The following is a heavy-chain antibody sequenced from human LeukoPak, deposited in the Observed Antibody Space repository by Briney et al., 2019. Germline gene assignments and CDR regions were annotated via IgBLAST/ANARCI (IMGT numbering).Heavy chain of an antibody. CDR2: INHSGST. V-gene: IGHV4-34*01. CDR1: GGSFRGYY. CDR3: ARWGWLQSVIYY. Sequence: SETLSLTCPVYGGSFRGYYWSCLRQPPGKGLEWIGEINHSGSTNYNPSLKSRVTISVDTSKNQFSLKLSSVTAADTAVYYCARWGWLQSVIYYWGQGTLVTVSS. J-gene: IGHJ4*02. D-gene: IGHD5-24*01.